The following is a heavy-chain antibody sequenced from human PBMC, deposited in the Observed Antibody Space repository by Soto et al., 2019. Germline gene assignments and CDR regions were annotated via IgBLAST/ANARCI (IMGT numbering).Heavy chain of an antibody. Sequence: QVQLQESGPGLVKPSQTLSLTCTVSGGSISSGGYYWSWIRQHPGKGLEWVGSIYYSGSTYYTPSIKCRVTISVDTSQNQCSLTLSAVAAEYTAVYYSARGGLHWGQGTLVTVSS. CDR3: ARGGLH. CDR2: IYYSGST. CDR1: GGSISSGGYY. D-gene: IGHD3-16*01. V-gene: IGHV4-31*03. J-gene: IGHJ4*02.